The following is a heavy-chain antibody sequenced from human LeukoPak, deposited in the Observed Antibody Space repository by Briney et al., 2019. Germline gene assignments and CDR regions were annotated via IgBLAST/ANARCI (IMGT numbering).Heavy chain of an antibody. CDR3: APGVIAGGYFDY. J-gene: IGHJ4*02. CDR2: ISASGGST. CDR1: GFTFSSYA. Sequence: GGSLRLSCAASGFTFSSYAMSWVRQAPGKGLEWVSAISASGGSTYYADSVKGRFTISRDNSKNTLYLQMNSLRAEDTAVYYCAPGVIAGGYFDYWGQGTLVTVSS. D-gene: IGHD6-13*01. V-gene: IGHV3-23*01.